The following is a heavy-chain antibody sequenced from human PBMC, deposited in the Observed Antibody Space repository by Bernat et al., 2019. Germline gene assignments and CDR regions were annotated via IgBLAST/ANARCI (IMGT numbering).Heavy chain of an antibody. V-gene: IGHV1-46*03. CDR3: ARDLWYCSGGSCYSELTGDGYYYGMDV. J-gene: IGHJ6*02. Sequence: QVQLVQSGAEVKKPGASVKVSCKASGYTFTSYYMHWVRQAPGQGLEWMGIINPSGGSTSYAQKFQGRVTMTRDTSTSTVYMELSSLRSEDTAVYYCARDLWYCSGGSCYSELTGDGYYYGMDVWGQGTTVTVSS. D-gene: IGHD2-15*01. CDR2: INPSGGST. CDR1: GYTFTSYY.